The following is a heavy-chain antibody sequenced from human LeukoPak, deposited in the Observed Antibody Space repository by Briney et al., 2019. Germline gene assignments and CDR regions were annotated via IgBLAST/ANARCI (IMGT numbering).Heavy chain of an antibody. J-gene: IGHJ4*02. Sequence: PSETLSLTRTVSGAFISSYYWSWIRQPPGKGLEWIGYINYSGSTNYNPSLKSRVSISVDTSKNQFSLKLSSVTAADTAVYYCARHYYSDPFDYWGQGTLVTVSS. CDR1: GAFISSYY. CDR2: INYSGST. V-gene: IGHV4-59*01. CDR3: ARHYYSDPFDY. D-gene: IGHD4-17*01.